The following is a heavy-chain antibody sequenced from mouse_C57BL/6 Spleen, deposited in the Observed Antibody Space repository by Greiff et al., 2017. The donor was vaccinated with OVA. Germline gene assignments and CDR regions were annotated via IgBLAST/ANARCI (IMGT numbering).Heavy chain of an antibody. CDR1: GYTFTSYG. CDR3: ARGEPAGFDV. CDR2: ISPRSGNT. V-gene: IGHV1-81*01. Sequence: QVQLQQSGAELARPGASVKLSCKASGYTFTSYGISWVKQRTGQGLEWIGEISPRSGNTYYNEKFKGKATLTADKSSSTAYMELRSLTSEDSAVYFCARGEPAGFDVWGTGTTVTVSS. J-gene: IGHJ1*03.